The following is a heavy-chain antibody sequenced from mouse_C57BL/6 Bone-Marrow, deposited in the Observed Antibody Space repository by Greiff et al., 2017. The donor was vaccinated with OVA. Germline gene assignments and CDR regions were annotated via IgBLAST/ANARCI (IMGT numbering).Heavy chain of an antibody. D-gene: IGHD2-4*01. V-gene: IGHV3-6*01. CDR3: ARDGPYDYEY. Sequence: EVQRVESGPGLVKPSQSLSLTCSVTGYSITSGYYWNWIRQFPGNKLEWMGYISYDGSNNYNPSLKNRISITRDTSKNQFFLKLNSVTTEDTATYYCARDGPYDYEYWGQGTTLTVSS. CDR2: ISYDGSN. J-gene: IGHJ2*01. CDR1: GYSITSGYY.